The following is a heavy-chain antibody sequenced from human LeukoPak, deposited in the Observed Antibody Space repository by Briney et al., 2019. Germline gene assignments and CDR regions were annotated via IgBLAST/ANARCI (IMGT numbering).Heavy chain of an antibody. D-gene: IGHD4-17*01. CDR3: ARDSVTTEGVFDY. Sequence: SVKVSCKASGGTFSSYAISWVRQAPGQGLEWLGGIIPIFGTANYAQKFQGRVTITKDESTSTAYMELSSLRSEDTAVYYCARDSVTTEGVFDYWGQGTLVTVSS. CDR1: GGTFSSYA. J-gene: IGHJ4*02. V-gene: IGHV1-69*05. CDR2: IIPIFGTA.